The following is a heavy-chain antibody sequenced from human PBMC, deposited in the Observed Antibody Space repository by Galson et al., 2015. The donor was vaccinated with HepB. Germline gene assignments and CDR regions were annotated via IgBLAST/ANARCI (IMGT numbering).Heavy chain of an antibody. CDR2: ISSSSSYT. Sequence: SLRLSCAASGFTFSSYSMNWVRQAPGKGLEWVSSISSSSSYTYYADSVKGRFTISRDNSKNTLYLQMNSLRSDDTSLYYCAKNDAGPLTTRFDFWGQGILVTVSS. D-gene: IGHD4-11*01. CDR1: GFTFSSYS. CDR3: AKNDAGPLTTRFDF. V-gene: IGHV3-21*01. J-gene: IGHJ4*02.